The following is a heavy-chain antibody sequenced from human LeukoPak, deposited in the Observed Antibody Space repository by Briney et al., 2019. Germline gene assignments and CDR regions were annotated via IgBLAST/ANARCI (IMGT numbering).Heavy chain of an antibody. Sequence: GGTLRLSCAASGFTFTRHSMNWVRQAPGKGLEWVSFIGIWNSPIYYGNSVRGRFTISRDNSKNTLYLQMNSLRAEDTAVYYCAKESYRACDYWGQGTLVTVSS. V-gene: IGHV3-48*01. CDR1: GFTFTRHS. CDR3: AKESYRACDY. J-gene: IGHJ4*02. D-gene: IGHD1-26*01. CDR2: IGIWNSPI.